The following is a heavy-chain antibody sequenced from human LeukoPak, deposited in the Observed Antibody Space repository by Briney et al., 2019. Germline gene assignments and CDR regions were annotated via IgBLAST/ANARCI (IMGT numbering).Heavy chain of an antibody. Sequence: SETLSLTCTVPGGSISSYYWSWIRQPPGKGLEWIGYIYYSGSTNYNPSLKSRVTISVDTSKNQFSLKLSSVTAADTAVYYCARSKDGDFDYWGQGTLVTVSS. CDR3: ARSKDGDFDY. CDR2: IYYSGST. J-gene: IGHJ4*02. D-gene: IGHD4-17*01. V-gene: IGHV4-59*01. CDR1: GGSISSYY.